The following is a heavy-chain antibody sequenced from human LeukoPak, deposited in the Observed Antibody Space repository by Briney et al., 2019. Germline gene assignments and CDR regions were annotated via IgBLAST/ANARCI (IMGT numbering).Heavy chain of an antibody. CDR3: LGLHNY. CDR2: ITSNGGST. Sequence: PGGSLRLSCSASGFTLSNYAMYWVRQAPGKGLEYVSAITSNGGSTYYADSVKGRFSISRDNSKNTLYLQMSSLRPEDTAVYYYLGLHNYWGQGTLVTVSS. V-gene: IGHV3-64D*09. D-gene: IGHD3/OR15-3a*01. CDR1: GFTLSNYA. J-gene: IGHJ4*02.